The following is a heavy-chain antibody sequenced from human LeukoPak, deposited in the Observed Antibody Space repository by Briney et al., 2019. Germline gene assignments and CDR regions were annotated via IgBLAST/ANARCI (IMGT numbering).Heavy chain of an antibody. J-gene: IGHJ5*02. CDR3: ARVWAARNWFDP. V-gene: IGHV4-31*03. CDR2: IYYSGST. CDR1: GGSISSGGYY. Sequence: SETLSLTCTASGGSISSGGYYWSWIRQHPGKGLEWIGYIYYSGSTYYNPSLKSRVTISVDTSKNQFSLKLSSVTAADTAVYYCARVWAARNWFDPWGQGTLVTVSS. D-gene: IGHD3-16*01.